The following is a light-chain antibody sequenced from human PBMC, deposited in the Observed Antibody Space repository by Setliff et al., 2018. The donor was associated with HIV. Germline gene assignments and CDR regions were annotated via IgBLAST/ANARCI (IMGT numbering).Light chain of an antibody. J-gene: IGLJ1*01. Sequence: QSALTQPASVSGSPGQSITISCTGTSNDVGRYDHVSWYQQHPGKAPKLMIYEVTYRASGVSDRFSGSKSGNTASLTISGLQAEDAAHYYCCSNTGSNTYVFGTGTKVTVL. V-gene: IGLV2-14*03. CDR3: CSNTGSNTYV. CDR2: EVT. CDR1: SNDVGRYDH.